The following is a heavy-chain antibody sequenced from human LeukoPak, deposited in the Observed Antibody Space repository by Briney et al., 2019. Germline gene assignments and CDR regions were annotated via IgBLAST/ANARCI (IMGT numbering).Heavy chain of an antibody. CDR2: IYYSGST. CDR1: GGSISSGGYY. V-gene: IGHV4-31*03. Sequence: PSETLSLTCTVSGGSISSGGYYWSWIRQHPGKGLEWIGYIYYSGSTYYNPSLKSRDTISVDTSKNQFSLKLSSVTAADTAVYYCARGPGYYDSSGLAPWGQGTLVTVSS. D-gene: IGHD3-22*01. CDR3: ARGPGYYDSSGLAP. J-gene: IGHJ5*02.